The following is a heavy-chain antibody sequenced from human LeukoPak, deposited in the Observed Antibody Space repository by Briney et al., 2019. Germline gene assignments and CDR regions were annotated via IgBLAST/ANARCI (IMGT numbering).Heavy chain of an antibody. CDR2: IYYSGTT. D-gene: IGHD4/OR15-4a*01. V-gene: IGHV4-59*01. CDR1: GGSISHYY. J-gene: IGHJ6*02. CDR3: AREDPQTKVPEGMDI. Sequence: SETLSLTCTVSGGSISHYYWSWIRQPPGKGLEWIGYIYYSGTTNYNPSLKSRVTISVDTSKNQFSLKLNSVTAADTAEYYCAREDPQTKVPEGMDIWGQGTTVTVSS.